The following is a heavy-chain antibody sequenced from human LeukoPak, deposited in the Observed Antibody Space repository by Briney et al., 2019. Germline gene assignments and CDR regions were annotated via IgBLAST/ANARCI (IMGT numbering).Heavy chain of an antibody. CDR1: GGPFSGYY. CDR3: ARGGNYEPHVIDY. V-gene: IGHV4-34*01. CDR2: INHSGST. D-gene: IGHD4-11*01. Sequence: SETLSLTCAVYGGPFSGYYWSWIRQPPGKGLEWIGEINHSGSTNYNPSLKSRVTISVDTSKNQFSLKLSSVTAADTAVYYCARGGNYEPHVIDYWGQGTLVTVSS. J-gene: IGHJ4*02.